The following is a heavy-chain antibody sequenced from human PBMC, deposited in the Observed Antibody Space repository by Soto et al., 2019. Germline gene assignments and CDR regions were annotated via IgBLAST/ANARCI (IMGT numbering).Heavy chain of an antibody. J-gene: IGHJ6*02. Sequence: GGSLRLSCEASGFSFSSYSMNWVRQAPGKGLEWVSFISGRGTTTFYADSVKARFTVSRDNAKNSLYLEVNSLRDEDTAVYYCARLGYCSSATCKYYFYYYGRDVWGQGTTVTVSS. D-gene: IGHD2-2*01. V-gene: IGHV3-48*02. CDR2: ISGRGTTT. CDR1: GFSFSSYS. CDR3: ARLGYCSSATCKYYFYYYGRDV.